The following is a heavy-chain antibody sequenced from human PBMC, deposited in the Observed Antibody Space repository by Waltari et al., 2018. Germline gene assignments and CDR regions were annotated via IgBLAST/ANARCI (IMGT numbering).Heavy chain of an antibody. Sequence: QVQLLQSGAEVKKPGASVKVSCQASGYTFPTYAINWVRQASGQGLAGMGWMNPNTGDKGFAQRFQGRVTMTRDTSFNTAYMELSTLTSEDTALYYCARGRDVYAGFDYNWFDPWGPGTLVTVSS. CDR1: GYTFPTYA. CDR3: ARGRDVYAGFDYNWFDP. J-gene: IGHJ5*02. CDR2: MNPNTGDK. V-gene: IGHV1-8*02. D-gene: IGHD5-12*01.